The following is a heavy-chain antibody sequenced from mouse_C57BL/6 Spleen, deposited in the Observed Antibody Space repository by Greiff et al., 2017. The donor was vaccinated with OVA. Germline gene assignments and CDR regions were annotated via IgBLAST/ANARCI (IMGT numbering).Heavy chain of an antibody. Sequence: VQRVESGAELVRPGASVTLSCKASGYTFTDYEMHWVKQTPVHGLEWIGAIDPETGGTAYNQKFKGKAILTADKSSSTAYMELRSLTSEDSAVYYCTRTYYYGTPYAMDYWGQGTSVTVSS. V-gene: IGHV1-15*01. CDR1: GYTFTDYE. D-gene: IGHD1-1*01. CDR2: IDPETGGT. CDR3: TRTYYYGTPYAMDY. J-gene: IGHJ4*01.